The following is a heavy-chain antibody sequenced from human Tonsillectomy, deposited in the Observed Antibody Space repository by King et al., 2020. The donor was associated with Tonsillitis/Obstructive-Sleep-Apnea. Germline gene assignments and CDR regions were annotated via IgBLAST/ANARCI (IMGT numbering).Heavy chain of an antibody. CDR3: ARVNGDIFGYYYMDV. J-gene: IGHJ6*03. CDR1: GGSFSGYY. CDR2: INHSGGT. D-gene: IGHD3-3*02. Sequence: VQLQQWGAGLLKPSETLSLTCAVYGGSFSGYYWSWIRQPPGKGLEWIGEINHSGGTNYNPSLKSRVTISVDTSKNQFSLTLSSVTAAETAVYYCARVNGDIFGYYYMDVWGKGTAVTVSS. V-gene: IGHV4-34*01.